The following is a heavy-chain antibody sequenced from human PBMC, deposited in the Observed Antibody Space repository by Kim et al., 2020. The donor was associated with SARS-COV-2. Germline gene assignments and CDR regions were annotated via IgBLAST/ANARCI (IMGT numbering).Heavy chain of an antibody. J-gene: IGHJ4*02. CDR3: ASKRSGSYLSGFDY. V-gene: IGHV4-31*03. CDR2: IYYSGRT. Sequence: SETLSLTCTVSGGSISSGGYYWSWIRQHPGKGLEWIGYIYYSGRTYYNPSLKSRVTISVDTSKNQFSLKLSSVTAADTAVYYCASKRSGSYLSGFDYWGQGTLVTVSS. D-gene: IGHD1-26*01. CDR1: GGSISSGGYY.